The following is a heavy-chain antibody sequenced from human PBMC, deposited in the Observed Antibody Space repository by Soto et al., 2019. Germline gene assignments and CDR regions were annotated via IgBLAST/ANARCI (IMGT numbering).Heavy chain of an antibody. V-gene: IGHV4-4*02. CDR1: GGSITTNW. CDR3: ARHIAVHRTRGFDY. D-gene: IGHD6-19*01. Sequence: QVHLQESGPGLVKPSGTLSLTCAVSGGSITTNWWSWVRQPPGKGLEWIGEIYHSGTTNYNPSLRGRVTISVDKSNNQCSLNLNSVTAADSAIDYCARHIAVHRTRGFDYWGQGKLVTVSS. CDR2: IYHSGTT. J-gene: IGHJ4*02.